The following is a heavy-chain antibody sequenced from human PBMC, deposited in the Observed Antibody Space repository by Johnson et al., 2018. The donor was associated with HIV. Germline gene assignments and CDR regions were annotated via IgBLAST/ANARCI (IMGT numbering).Heavy chain of an antibody. CDR2: ISSSGSTI. J-gene: IGHJ3*02. D-gene: IGHD1-26*01. CDR1: RITLSSYG. Sequence: MQLVESGGGVVQPGRSLRLYCAASRITLSSYGMHWIRQAPGTGLEWVSYISSSGSTIYYADSVKGRFPIPRDNAKNSLYLQMNRLSAEDTALYYCAKDIRPGWEIRGNAFDIWGQGTMVTVSS. V-gene: IGHV3-48*04. CDR3: AKDIRPGWEIRGNAFDI.